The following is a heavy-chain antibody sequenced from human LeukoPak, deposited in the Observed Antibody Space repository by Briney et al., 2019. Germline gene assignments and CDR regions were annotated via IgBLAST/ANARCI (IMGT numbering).Heavy chain of an antibody. V-gene: IGHV4-4*07. Sequence: SETLSLTCTVSGGSISSYYWSWIRQPAGKGLEWIGRIYTGGSTYYNPSLKSRVTISVDTSKNQFSLKLSSVTAADTAVYYCASPRHLGVWGKGTTVTVSS. J-gene: IGHJ6*04. CDR3: ASPRHLGV. CDR2: IYTGGST. CDR1: GGSISSYY.